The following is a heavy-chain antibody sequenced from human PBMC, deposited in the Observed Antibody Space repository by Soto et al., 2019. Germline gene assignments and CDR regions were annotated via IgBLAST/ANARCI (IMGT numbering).Heavy chain of an antibody. CDR1: GFTFSSYS. Sequence: EVQLVESGGGLVQPGGSLRLSCAASGFTFSSYSMNWVRQAPGKGLEWVSGITGTGGSTYYGDSVKGRFTISRDNSKNTLYLQMNSLRAEDTAVYYCAKDRGITMVVVTVLLDYWGQGTLVTVSS. CDR2: ITGTGGST. V-gene: IGHV3-23*04. D-gene: IGHD3-22*01. CDR3: AKDRGITMVVVTVLLDY. J-gene: IGHJ4*02.